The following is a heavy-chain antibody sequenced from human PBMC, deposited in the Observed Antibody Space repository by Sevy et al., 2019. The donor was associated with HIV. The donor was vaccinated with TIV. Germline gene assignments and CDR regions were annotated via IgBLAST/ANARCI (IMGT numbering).Heavy chain of an antibody. CDR1: GFTFGSYG. Sequence: GGSLRLSCAASGFTFGSYGMHWVRQAPGKGLEWVAYISYDRSDKNYADSVKGRFTISRDNSKNTVFLQLNSLRPEDTAVYYCARVFSSYYFVYWGQGTLVTLSS. J-gene: IGHJ4*02. CDR2: ISYDRSDK. CDR3: ARVFSSYYFVY. V-gene: IGHV3-30*06.